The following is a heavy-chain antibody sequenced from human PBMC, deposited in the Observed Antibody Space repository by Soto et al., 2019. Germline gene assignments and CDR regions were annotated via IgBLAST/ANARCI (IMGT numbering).Heavy chain of an antibody. Sequence: QVQLVQSGAEVKKPGASVKVSCKASGYTFSSYDIHWVRQATGQGLEWMGWVNPNSANTGYAQRFQGRVTMTRDTSKSTACMEVNSLTSEDTAIYYCARAYGAGSFDFWGQGTLVTVSS. J-gene: IGHJ5*01. CDR2: VNPNSANT. V-gene: IGHV1-8*01. D-gene: IGHD3-10*01. CDR3: ARAYGAGSFDF. CDR1: GYTFSSYD.